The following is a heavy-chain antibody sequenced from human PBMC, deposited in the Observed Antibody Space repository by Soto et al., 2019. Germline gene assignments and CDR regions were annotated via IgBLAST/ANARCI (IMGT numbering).Heavy chain of an antibody. V-gene: IGHV1-8*01. CDR1: GYTLTSYD. CDR3: ARRRYSSSRGNWFDP. J-gene: IGHJ5*02. CDR2: MNPNSGNT. D-gene: IGHD6-6*01. Sequence: ASVKVSCKASGYTLTSYDINWVRQATGQGLEWMGWMNPNSGNTGYAQKFQGRVTMTRNTSISTAYMELSSLRSEDTAVYYCARRRYSSSRGNWFDPWGQGTLVTVSS.